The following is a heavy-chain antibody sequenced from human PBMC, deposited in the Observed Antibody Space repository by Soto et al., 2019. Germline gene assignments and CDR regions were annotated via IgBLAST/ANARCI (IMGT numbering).Heavy chain of an antibody. CDR2: ISYDGSNK. CDR1: GFTFSSYG. CDR3: AKDLERWLQLPEVPFDY. Sequence: QVQLVESGGGVVQPGRSLRLSCAASGFTFSSYGMHWVRQAPGKGLEWVAVISYDGSNKYYADSVKGRFTISRDNSKNTLYLQMNSLRAEDTAVYYCAKDLERWLQLPEVPFDYWGQGTLVTVSS. J-gene: IGHJ4*02. V-gene: IGHV3-30*18. D-gene: IGHD5-12*01.